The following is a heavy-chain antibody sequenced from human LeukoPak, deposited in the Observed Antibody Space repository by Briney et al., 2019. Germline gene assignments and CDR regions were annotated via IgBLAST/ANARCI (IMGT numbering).Heavy chain of an antibody. CDR3: ARGGGYYGSGSYLH. D-gene: IGHD3-10*01. Sequence: PSETLSLTCTVSGGSISSYYWSWIRQPPGKGLEWIGYIYYSGSTNYNPSLKSRVTISVGTSKNQFSLKLSSVTAADTAVYYCARGGGYYGSGSYLHWGQGTLVTVSS. J-gene: IGHJ4*02. CDR1: GGSISSYY. CDR2: IYYSGST. V-gene: IGHV4-59*01.